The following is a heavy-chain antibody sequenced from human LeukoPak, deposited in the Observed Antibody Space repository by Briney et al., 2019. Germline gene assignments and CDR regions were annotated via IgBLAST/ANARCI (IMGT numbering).Heavy chain of an antibody. V-gene: IGHV4-59*01. Sequence: PSETLSLTCAVYGGSFSGDYWSWIRQPPGKGLERSGYIYYSGSTNYNPSLKSRVTISVDTSKNQFSLKLSSVTAADTAVYYCARFIWGYSRHYFDYWGQGTLVTVSS. J-gene: IGHJ4*02. CDR1: GGSFSGDY. CDR2: IYYSGST. CDR3: ARFIWGYSRHYFDY. D-gene: IGHD2-15*01.